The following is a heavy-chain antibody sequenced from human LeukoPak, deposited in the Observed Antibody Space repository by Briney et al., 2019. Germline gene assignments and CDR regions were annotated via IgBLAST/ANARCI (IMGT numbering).Heavy chain of an antibody. V-gene: IGHV1-2*02. Sequence: ASAKVSCKASGYTFTGYYMHWVRQAPGQGLEWMGWINPNSGGTNYAQKFQGRVTMTRDTFISTAYMELSRLRSDDTAVYYCARALGIAVAGTWSYYYYMDVWGKGTTVTASS. J-gene: IGHJ6*03. CDR1: GYTFTGYY. CDR2: INPNSGGT. D-gene: IGHD6-19*01. CDR3: ARALGIAVAGTWSYYYYMDV.